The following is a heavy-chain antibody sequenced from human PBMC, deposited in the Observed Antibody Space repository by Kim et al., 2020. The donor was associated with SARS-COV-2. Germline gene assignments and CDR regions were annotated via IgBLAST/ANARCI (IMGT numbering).Heavy chain of an antibody. D-gene: IGHD2-2*01. J-gene: IGHJ6*02. Sequence: VKGRFTIARDNAKSSLSLQMNGLRAEDTAVYYCARSLYCSSASCFYGMDVWGQGTTVTVSS. V-gene: IGHV3-48*03. CDR3: ARSLYCSSASCFYGMDV.